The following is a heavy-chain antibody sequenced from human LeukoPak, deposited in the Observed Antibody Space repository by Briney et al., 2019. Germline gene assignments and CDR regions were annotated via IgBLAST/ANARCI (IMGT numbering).Heavy chain of an antibody. Sequence: GGSLRLSCAASGFTVTNSYLSWVRQAPGKGLEWVSFIYAGGNTYYADSVRGRFTISRDNAKNSLYLQMNSLRAEDTALYYCAKDMGGVSVPAAIGWFDPWGQGTLVTVSS. J-gene: IGHJ5*02. D-gene: IGHD2-2*02. V-gene: IGHV3-53*05. CDR2: IYAGGNT. CDR1: GFTVTNSY. CDR3: AKDMGGVSVPAAIGWFDP.